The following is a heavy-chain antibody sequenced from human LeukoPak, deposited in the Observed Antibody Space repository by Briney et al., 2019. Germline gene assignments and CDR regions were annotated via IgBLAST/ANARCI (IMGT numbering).Heavy chain of an antibody. CDR2: IRPTTSKSKI. CDR1: GFPFSSYA. V-gene: IGHV3-23*01. D-gene: IGHD3-9*01. CDR3: ARDWFDDDRGIDL. J-gene: IGHJ5*02. Sequence: PGGSLRLSCAASGFPFSSYAMSWVRQAPGKGLEWVSSIRPTTSKSKIYYAASVRGRFTLSRDNSKNTVYLQMNSLTAGDTALYYCARDWFDDDRGIDLWGQGTLVTVSS.